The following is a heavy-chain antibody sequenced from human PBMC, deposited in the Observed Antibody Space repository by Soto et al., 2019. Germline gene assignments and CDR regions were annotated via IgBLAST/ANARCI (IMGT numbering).Heavy chain of an antibody. J-gene: IGHJ4*02. CDR3: ARNGKTYDYYFFDN. Sequence: QVQLVQSGAEVKKPGASVKVSCKASGYTLTHYYMHWVRQAPGQGPEWVGVINPSILVTSYAQKFQGRVTMTRDTATSTVYMELNSLRYEDTAVYYCARNGKTYDYYFFDNWGQGTLVTVSS. CDR2: INPSILVT. V-gene: IGHV1-46*01. CDR1: GYTLTHYY. D-gene: IGHD5-12*01.